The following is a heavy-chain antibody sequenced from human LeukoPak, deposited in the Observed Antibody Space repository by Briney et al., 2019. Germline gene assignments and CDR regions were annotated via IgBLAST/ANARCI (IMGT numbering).Heavy chain of an antibody. V-gene: IGHV3-21*01. CDR2: ISSSSSYV. CDR3: ARDPHCSSTSCRVYYYGTDV. Sequence: GGSLRLSCAASGFTFSSYSMNWVRQAPGKGLERVSSISSSSSYVYYADSVKGRFTISRDNAKNSLYLQMNSLRAEDTAVYYCARDPHCSSTSCRVYYYGTDVWDQGTTVTVSS. J-gene: IGHJ6*02. D-gene: IGHD2-2*01. CDR1: GFTFSSYS.